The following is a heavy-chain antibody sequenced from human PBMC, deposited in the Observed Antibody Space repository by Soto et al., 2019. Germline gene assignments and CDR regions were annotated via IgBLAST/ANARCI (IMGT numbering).Heavy chain of an antibody. CDR3: ASDSSGYSSLDY. CDR2: ISYDGSNK. J-gene: IGHJ4*02. V-gene: IGHV3-30-3*01. CDR1: GFTFSSYA. D-gene: IGHD3-22*01. Sequence: GGSLRLSCAASGFTFSSYAMHWVRQAPGKGLEWVAVISYDGSNKYYADSVKGRFTISRDNSKNTLYLQMNSLRAEDTAVYYCASDSSGYSSLDYWGQGTLVTVSS.